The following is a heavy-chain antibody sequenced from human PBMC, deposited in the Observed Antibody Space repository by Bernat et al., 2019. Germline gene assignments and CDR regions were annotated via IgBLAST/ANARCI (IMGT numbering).Heavy chain of an antibody. CDR3: TRMHSGSYYFDH. D-gene: IGHD1-26*01. V-gene: IGHV3-7*03. Sequence: EVQLVESGGGLVQPGGSLRLSCVASGFTFRNYWMSWVRQAPRRGLEWVANMNQDGSEKNYVASVKGRFSISRDNAENSLYLQMDSLRADDTAVYFCTRMHSGSYYFDHWGQGTLVTVSS. CDR1: GFTFRNYW. CDR2: MNQDGSEK. J-gene: IGHJ4*02.